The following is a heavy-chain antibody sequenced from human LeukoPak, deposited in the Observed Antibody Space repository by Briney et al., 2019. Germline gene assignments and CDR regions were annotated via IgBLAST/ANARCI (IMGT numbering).Heavy chain of an antibody. Sequence: SVKVSCKTSGGSFSKFPIAWVRQAPGRGLEWMGGIVPNSGTSNYAQRFRDRVRMVADESTGAVYLEVTSLRLDDTAIYFCASGEKRQDSDNYRAFDYWGQGTLVTVSS. CDR3: ASGEKRQDSDNYRAFDY. J-gene: IGHJ4*01. V-gene: IGHV1-69*13. CDR1: GGSFSKFP. D-gene: IGHD3-10*01. CDR2: IVPNSGTS.